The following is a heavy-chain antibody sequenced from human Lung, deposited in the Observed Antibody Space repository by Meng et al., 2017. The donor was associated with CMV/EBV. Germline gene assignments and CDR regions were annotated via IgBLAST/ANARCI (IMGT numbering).Heavy chain of an antibody. J-gene: IGHJ4*02. CDR2: ISTYNDNT. CDR3: ARVSGHLMNMIRYVFDS. V-gene: IGHV1-18*01. CDR1: GYTFTSYG. D-gene: IGHD2/OR15-2a*01. Sequence: ASVXVSXKASGYTFTSYGISWVRQAPGQGLEWMGWISTYNDNTNYAQKLQDRVTMTTDTSTSTAYMELRSLRSDDTAVYYCARVSGHLMNMIRYVFDSWGQGXLVTVSS.